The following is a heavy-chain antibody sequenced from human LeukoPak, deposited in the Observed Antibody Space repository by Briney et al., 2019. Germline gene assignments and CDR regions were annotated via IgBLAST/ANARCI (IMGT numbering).Heavy chain of an antibody. Sequence: PGGSLRLSCAASGFTFSSYSMNWVRQAPGKGLEWVSSISSSSSYIYYADSVKGRFTISRDNAKNSLYLQMNSLRAEDTAVYYCARGYYYGSGSYYKGSDYYYYGMDVWGQGTTVTVSS. CDR1: GFTFSSYS. CDR2: ISSSSSYI. V-gene: IGHV3-21*01. J-gene: IGHJ6*02. D-gene: IGHD3-10*01. CDR3: ARGYYYGSGSYYKGSDYYYYGMDV.